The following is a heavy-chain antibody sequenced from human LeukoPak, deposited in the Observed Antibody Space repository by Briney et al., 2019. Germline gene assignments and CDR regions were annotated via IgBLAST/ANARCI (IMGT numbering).Heavy chain of an antibody. CDR1: GYTFTSYY. CDR2: INPSGGST. V-gene: IGHV1-46*01. Sequence: ASVKVSCKASGYTFTSYYMHWVRQAPGQGLEWMGIINPSGGSTSYAQKFQGRVTMTRDTSTRTVYMELSSLRSEDTAVYCCARDQGRVEMATIDIGFDYWGQGTLVTVSS. CDR3: ARDQGRVEMATIDIGFDY. D-gene: IGHD5-24*01. J-gene: IGHJ4*02.